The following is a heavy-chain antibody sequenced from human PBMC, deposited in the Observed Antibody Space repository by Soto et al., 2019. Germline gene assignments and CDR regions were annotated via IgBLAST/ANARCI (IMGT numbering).Heavy chain of an antibody. CDR3: AGLSGDTLGAHWFDP. CDR2: ISAYNGNT. D-gene: IGHD3-10*01. J-gene: IGHJ5*02. CDR1: GYTFTSYG. Sequence: ASVKVSCKASGYTFTSYGISWVRQAPGQGLEWMGWISAYNGNTNYAQKLQGRVTMTTDTSTSTAYMELRSLRSDDTAVYYCAGLSGDTLGAHWFDPWGQGTLVTVSS. V-gene: IGHV1-18*01.